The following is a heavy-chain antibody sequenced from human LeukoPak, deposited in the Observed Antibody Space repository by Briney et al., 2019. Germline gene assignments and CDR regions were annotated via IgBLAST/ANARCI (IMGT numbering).Heavy chain of an antibody. CDR1: GGSISSYY. CDR3: ARDWEGSSSSPWFDP. Sequence: SETLSLTCTVSGGSISSYYWSWIRQPAGKGLEWIGRIYTSGSTNYNPSLKSRVTMSVDTSKNQFSLKLSSVTAADTAVYYCARDWEGSSSSPWFDPWGQGTLVTVSS. J-gene: IGHJ5*02. CDR2: IYTSGST. V-gene: IGHV4-4*07. D-gene: IGHD6-6*01.